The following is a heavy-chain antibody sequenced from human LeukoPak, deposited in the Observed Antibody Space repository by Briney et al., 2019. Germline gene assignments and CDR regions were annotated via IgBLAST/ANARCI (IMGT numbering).Heavy chain of an antibody. CDR2: ISYCGST. J-gene: IGHJ5*02. V-gene: IGHV4-59*01. Sequence: SGTLSLTCTVSGGSISSYYWSWIRQPPGKGLEWIGDISYCGSTNFNPSLKSRVTISADTSKNQFSLKLSSVTAADTAVYYCAREGTAGTNLNWFDPWGQGTLVTVSS. D-gene: IGHD1-1*01. CDR3: AREGTAGTNLNWFDP. CDR1: GGSISSYY.